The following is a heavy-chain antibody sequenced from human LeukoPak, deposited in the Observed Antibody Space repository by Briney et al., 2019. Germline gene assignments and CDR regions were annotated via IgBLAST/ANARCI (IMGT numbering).Heavy chain of an antibody. V-gene: IGHV4-34*01. Sequence: PSETLSLTCAVYGGSFSGYYWSWIRQPPGKGLEWIGEINHSGSTNYNPSLKSRVTISVDTSKNQFSLKLSSVTAADTAVYYCARLLSAGGDCPWGQGTLVTVSS. CDR3: ARLLSAGGDCP. CDR2: INHSGST. J-gene: IGHJ5*02. D-gene: IGHD2-21*02. CDR1: GGSFSGYY.